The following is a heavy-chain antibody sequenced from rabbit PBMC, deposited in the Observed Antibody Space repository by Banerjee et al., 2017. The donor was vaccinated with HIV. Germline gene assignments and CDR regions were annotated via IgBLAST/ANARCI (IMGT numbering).Heavy chain of an antibody. V-gene: IGHV1S45*01. CDR3: ARGGITTTYPYGGMDL. CDR2: INTISGDT. D-gene: IGHD2-1*01. Sequence: QEQLEESGGDLVKPEGSLTLTCTASGFSFSNGYVMCWVRQAPGKGLEWIACINTISGDTVYASWAKGRFTLSKTSSTTVTLQMTSLTAADTATYFCARGGITTTYPYGGMDLWGPGTLVTVS. J-gene: IGHJ6*01. CDR1: GFSFSNGYV.